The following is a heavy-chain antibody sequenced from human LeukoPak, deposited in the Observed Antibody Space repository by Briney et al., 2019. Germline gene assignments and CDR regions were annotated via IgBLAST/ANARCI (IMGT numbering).Heavy chain of an antibody. CDR2: IIPIFGTA. CDR1: GGTFSSYA. J-gene: IGHJ3*02. Sequence: GASVKVSCTASGGTFSSYAISWVRQAPGQGLEWMGGIIPIFGTASYAQKFQGRVTITTNESTSTAYMELSSLRSEDTAVYYCASNSGIYHDAFDIWGQGTMVTVSS. D-gene: IGHD1-26*01. CDR3: ASNSGIYHDAFDI. V-gene: IGHV1-69*05.